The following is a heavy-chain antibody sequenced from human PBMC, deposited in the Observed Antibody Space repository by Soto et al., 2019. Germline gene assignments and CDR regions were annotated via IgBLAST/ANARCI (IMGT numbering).Heavy chain of an antibody. CDR2: IYHSGST. CDR3: ARVPTP. CDR1: GGSISSGGYS. V-gene: IGHV4-30-2*01. J-gene: IGHJ5*02. Sequence: HLQLQESGSGLVKPSQTLSLTCTVSGGSISSGGYSWSWIRQPPGKGLEGIGNIYHSGSTYYNPSVTIRVTISVDRSKKQLPLKRNSMTAADSAVYYCARVPTPWGQGTLVTVSS.